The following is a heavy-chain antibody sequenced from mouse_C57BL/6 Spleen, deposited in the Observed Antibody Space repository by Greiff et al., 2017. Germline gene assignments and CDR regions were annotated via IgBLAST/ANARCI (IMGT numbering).Heavy chain of an antibody. Sequence: QVHVKQPGAELVRPGSSVKLSCKASGYTFTSYWLHWVKQRPIQGLEWIGNIDPSDSETHYTQKFKDKATLTVDTSSSTAYMQLSSLTSEDSAVXYCARSGSCWLAYWGQGTLVTVSA. CDR3: ARSGSCWLAY. V-gene: IGHV1-52*01. CDR2: IDPSDSET. CDR1: GYTFTSYW. D-gene: IGHD4-1*01. J-gene: IGHJ3*01.